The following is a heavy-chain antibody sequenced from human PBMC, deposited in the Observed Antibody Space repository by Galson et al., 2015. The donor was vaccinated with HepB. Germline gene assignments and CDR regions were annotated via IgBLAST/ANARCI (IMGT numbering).Heavy chain of an antibody. D-gene: IGHD4-17*01. J-gene: IGHJ4*02. V-gene: IGHV3-11*06. CDR2: ISSSSSYT. Sequence: SLRLSCAASGFTFSDYYMSWIRQAPGKGLEWVSYISSSSSYTNYADSVKGRFTISRDNAKNSLYLQMNSLRAEETAVYYCARSYGDYVVDYWGQGTLVTVAS. CDR1: GFTFSDYY. CDR3: ARSYGDYVVDY.